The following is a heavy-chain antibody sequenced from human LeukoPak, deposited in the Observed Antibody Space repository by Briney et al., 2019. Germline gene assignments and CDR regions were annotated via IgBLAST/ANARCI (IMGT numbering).Heavy chain of an antibody. J-gene: IGHJ4*02. CDR2: IYYSGST. Sequence: SETLSLTCTVSGGSISSSSYYWGWIRQPPGKGLEWIGSIYYSGSTYYNPSLKSRGTISVDTSKNQFSLKLSSVTDADTAVYYCARHGSPGELLKDFDYWGQGTLVTVSS. V-gene: IGHV4-39*01. CDR3: ARHGSPGELLKDFDY. CDR1: GGSISSSSYY. D-gene: IGHD3-10*01.